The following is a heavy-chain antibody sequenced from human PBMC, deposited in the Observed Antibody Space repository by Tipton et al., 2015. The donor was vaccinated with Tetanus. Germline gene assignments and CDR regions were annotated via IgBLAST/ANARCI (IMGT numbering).Heavy chain of an antibody. V-gene: IGHV1-2*02. D-gene: IGHD2-8*01. CDR2: MNPSSGGK. CDR1: GYTFSGFY. Sequence: QSGPEVKKPGASVKVSCKPSGYTFSGFYMHWVRQAPGQGLEWMGWMNPSSGGKNYAQKFQGRVTMTRDTSISTAYMELSSLTSDATAVYYCAGGSCTNRVFCYGYYLYYWGQGTLVTVSS. CDR3: AGGSCTNRVFCYGYYLYY. J-gene: IGHJ4*02.